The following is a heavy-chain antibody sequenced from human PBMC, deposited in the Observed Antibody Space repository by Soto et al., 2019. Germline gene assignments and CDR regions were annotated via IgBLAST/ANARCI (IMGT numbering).Heavy chain of an antibody. CDR3: ARLDFWSGYYSDYPIKKNFFDL. D-gene: IGHD3-3*01. V-gene: IGHV4-59*01. CDR1: GGSISSYY. J-gene: IGHJ1*01. Sequence: SETLSLTCTVSGGSISSYYWSWIRQPPGKGLEWIGYIYYSGSTNYNPSLKSRVTITVDTSKNQFSLKLSSVTAADTAVYYCARLDFWSGYYSDYPIKKNFFDLWGQGTLVTVSS. CDR2: IYYSGST.